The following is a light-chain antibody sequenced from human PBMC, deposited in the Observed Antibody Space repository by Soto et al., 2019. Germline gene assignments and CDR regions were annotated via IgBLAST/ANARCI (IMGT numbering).Light chain of an antibody. CDR3: LQDYNYPPT. CDR2: KAS. J-gene: IGKJ1*01. V-gene: IGKV1-5*03. Sequence: DIQMTQSPSTLSASVGDRVTITCRASQSVSSWLAWFQQKPGKAPKLLIYKASSLQSGVSSRFSGGGSGTEFTLTISSLQPDDFATYYCLQDYNYPPTFGQGTKV. CDR1: QSVSSW.